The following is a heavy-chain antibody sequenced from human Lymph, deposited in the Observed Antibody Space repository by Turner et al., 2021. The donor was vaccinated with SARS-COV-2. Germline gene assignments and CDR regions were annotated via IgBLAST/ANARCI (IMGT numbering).Heavy chain of an antibody. J-gene: IGHJ4*02. V-gene: IGHV3-7*01. CDR2: IKQDGSEK. CDR3: ARMGSSSWYFDY. CDR1: GFTFSYYW. D-gene: IGHD1-26*01. Sequence: EVQLVESAGGLVQPGGSLRLSCAASGFTFSYYWMSWVRQAPGKGLEWVANIKQDGSEKYYVDSVKGRFTISRDNAKNSLFLQMNSLRAEDTAVYYCARMGSSSWYFDYWGQGTLVTVSS.